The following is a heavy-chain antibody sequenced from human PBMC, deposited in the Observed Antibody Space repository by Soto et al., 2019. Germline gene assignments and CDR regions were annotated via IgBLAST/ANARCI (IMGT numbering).Heavy chain of an antibody. CDR3: AGGIMYSGSYQH. CDR1: GFTFSSYE. J-gene: IGHJ4*02. Sequence: LRLSCAASGFTFSSYEMAWVRQAPGKGLQWVSYISSGGSEIRYADSVKGRFTISRDDAKNSLYLQMNGLRAEDTAAYYCAGGIMYSGSYQHWGQGTLVTVSS. D-gene: IGHD1-26*01. CDR2: ISSGGSEI. V-gene: IGHV3-48*03.